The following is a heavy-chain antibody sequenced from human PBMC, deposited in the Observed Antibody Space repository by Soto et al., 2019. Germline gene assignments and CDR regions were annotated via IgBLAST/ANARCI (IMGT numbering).Heavy chain of an antibody. CDR1: GFTFSSYA. J-gene: IGHJ4*02. D-gene: IGHD3-3*01. V-gene: IGHV3-23*01. CDR2: ISGSGGST. Sequence: GGSLRLSCAASGFTFSSYAMSWVRQAPGKGLEWVSGISGSGGSTYYADSVKGRFTISRDNSKSSLYLQMNSLRDEDTAVYYCAREDDFWSGFTFDYWGQGTLVTVSS. CDR3: AREDDFWSGFTFDY.